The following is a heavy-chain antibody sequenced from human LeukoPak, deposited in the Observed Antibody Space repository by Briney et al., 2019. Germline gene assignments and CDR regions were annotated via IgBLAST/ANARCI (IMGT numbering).Heavy chain of an antibody. V-gene: IGHV3-66*04. D-gene: IGHD6-19*01. CDR3: VRQSFTYNSGWYWVDH. CDR1: GFTFSSYW. CDR2: FFRGGDT. J-gene: IGHJ5*02. Sequence: GGSLRLSCAASGFTFSSYWMNWARQAQGRGLEWVSVFFRGGDTYYGGSVKGRFTISRDDSKNAVYLQMNSLRAEDTAVYYCVRQSFTYNSGWYWVDHWGQGILVTVSS.